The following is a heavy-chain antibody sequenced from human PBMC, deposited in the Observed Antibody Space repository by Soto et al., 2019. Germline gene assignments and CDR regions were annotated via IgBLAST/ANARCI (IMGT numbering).Heavy chain of an antibody. Sequence: EVQLVESGGGLVQPGGSLRLSCAASGFTFSNYWMHWVRQAPGKGLVWVSRINGDGSSTSYADSVKCRFTYSRDNAKNTLYLQMNSLRAEDTAVYYCARVRETSGGDYNHWGPGTLVTVSS. J-gene: IGHJ5*02. CDR1: GFTFSNYW. V-gene: IGHV3-74*01. CDR2: INGDGSST. D-gene: IGHD2-21*02. CDR3: ARVRETSGGDYNH.